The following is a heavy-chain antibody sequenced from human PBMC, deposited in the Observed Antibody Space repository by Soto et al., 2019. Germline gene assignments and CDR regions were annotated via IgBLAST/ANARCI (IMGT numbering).Heavy chain of an antibody. CDR2: TRNKANSYTT. CDR1: GFTFSDHY. CDR3: ARGGYCSSTSCYPPAFDI. V-gene: IGHV3-72*01. Sequence: GGSLRLSCAASGFTFSDHYMDWVRQAPGKGLEWVGRTRNKANSYTTEYAASVKGRFTISRDDSKNSLYLQMNSLKTEDTAVYYCARGGYCSSTSCYPPAFDIWGQGTMVTVSS. J-gene: IGHJ3*02. D-gene: IGHD2-2*01.